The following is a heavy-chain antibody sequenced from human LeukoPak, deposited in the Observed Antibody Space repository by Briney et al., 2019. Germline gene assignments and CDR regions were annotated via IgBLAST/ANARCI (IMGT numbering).Heavy chain of an antibody. V-gene: IGHV3-7*04. Sequence: HPGGSLRLSCAASGFTFSTYWMSWVRQAPGKGLEWVANIHPDGNEKYHVDFVEGRFTISRDNTENSLYLQMNSLRPEDTAVYYCARGDDFSGDHWGQGTLVTVSS. CDR3: ARGDDFSGDH. CDR1: GFTFSTYW. CDR2: IHPDGNEK. J-gene: IGHJ4*02. D-gene: IGHD2-21*02.